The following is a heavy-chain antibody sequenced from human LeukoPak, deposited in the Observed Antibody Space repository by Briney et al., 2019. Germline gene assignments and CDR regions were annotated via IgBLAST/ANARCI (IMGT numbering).Heavy chain of an antibody. V-gene: IGHV1-69*01. Sequence: SVKVSCKASGGTFSSYAISWVRQAPGQGLEWMGGITPIFGTANYAQKFQGRVTITADESTSTAYMELSSLRSEDTAVYYCARDLSGYYSLDYWGQGTLVTVSS. CDR1: GGTFSSYA. D-gene: IGHD3-9*01. J-gene: IGHJ4*02. CDR2: ITPIFGTA. CDR3: ARDLSGYYSLDY.